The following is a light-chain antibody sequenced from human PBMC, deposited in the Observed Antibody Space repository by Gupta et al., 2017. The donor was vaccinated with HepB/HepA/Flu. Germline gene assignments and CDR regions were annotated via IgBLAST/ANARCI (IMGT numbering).Light chain of an antibody. CDR3: QHYNSYSPT. CDR1: QSISSW. CDR2: KAS. J-gene: IGKJ1*01. V-gene: IGKV1-5*03. Sequence: DIQMTKSPSTLSASVGDRVTITCRASQSISSWLAWYQQKPGKAPKVLIYKASNLESGVPSRFSGSGSGTEFTLTISSLQPDDFASYYRQHYNSYSPTFGQGTKVEIK.